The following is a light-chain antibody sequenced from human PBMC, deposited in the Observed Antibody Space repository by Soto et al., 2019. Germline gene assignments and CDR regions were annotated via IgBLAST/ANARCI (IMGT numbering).Light chain of an antibody. CDR1: ENVRTK. V-gene: IGKV3-15*01. Sequence: EIVRTQYPAILSVSPGEGYTLSCMASENVRTKVGWYQQKAGQAPRLLIYGASKRATGIPDRFSGSGSGTQFTLTISRLQSEDSAVYFCQQTNRWPHITFGQGTRLEIK. CDR2: GAS. CDR3: QQTNRWPHIT. J-gene: IGKJ5*01.